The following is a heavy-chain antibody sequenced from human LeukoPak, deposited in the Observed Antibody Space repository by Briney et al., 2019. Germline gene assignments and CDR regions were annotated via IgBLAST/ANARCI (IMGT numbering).Heavy chain of an antibody. V-gene: IGHV1-69*04. CDR2: IIPTLGIA. D-gene: IGHD1-7*01. Sequence: GSSVKVSCKASGGTFSRYAFSWVRQAPGQGLEWMGRIIPTLGIANYAQTFQDRVTITADKSTSTAYMELSSLRFEDTAVYYCARGGLDGTTQIYYYGMDVWGQGTTVTVSS. CDR3: ARGGLDGTTQIYYYGMDV. CDR1: GGTFSRYA. J-gene: IGHJ6*02.